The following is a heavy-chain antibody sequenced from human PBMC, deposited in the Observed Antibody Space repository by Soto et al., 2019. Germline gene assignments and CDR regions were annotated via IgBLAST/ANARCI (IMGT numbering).Heavy chain of an antibody. D-gene: IGHD3-22*01. CDR1: GGSITSNNYY. J-gene: IGHJ4*02. V-gene: IGHV4-39*01. Sequence: SETLSLTCTVSGGSITSNNYYLGWIRQPPERGLEWIGSIYYSGRPYDNPSLKSRVTMSIDTSKKQFSLQLSSVTAADTAVYYCASLVYDSRGYYYFDNWGQGTLVTVSS. CDR2: IYYSGRP. CDR3: ASLVYDSRGYYYFDN.